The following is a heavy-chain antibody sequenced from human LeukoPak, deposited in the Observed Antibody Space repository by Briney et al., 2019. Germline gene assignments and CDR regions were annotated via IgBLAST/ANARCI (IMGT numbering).Heavy chain of an antibody. CDR3: AHERANYGSGNYYYYYMDV. Sequence: SETLSLTCTVSGGSISSSSYYWGWIRQPPGKGLEWIGYIYYSGSTNYNPSLKSRVTISVDTSKNQFSLKLSSVTAADTAVYYCAHERANYGSGNYYYYYMDVWGKGTTVTVSS. J-gene: IGHJ6*03. CDR1: GGSISSSSYY. D-gene: IGHD3-10*01. V-gene: IGHV4-61*05. CDR2: IYYSGST.